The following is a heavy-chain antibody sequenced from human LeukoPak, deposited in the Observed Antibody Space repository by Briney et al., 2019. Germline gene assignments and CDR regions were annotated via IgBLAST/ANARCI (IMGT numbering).Heavy chain of an antibody. J-gene: IGHJ4*02. CDR3: AREVYGDYFLDY. D-gene: IGHD4-17*01. Sequence: PGGSLRLSCAASGCTFSSYSMNGVRQAPGKGLEWVSSISSSSSYIYYADSVKGRFTISRDNAKNSLYLQMNSLRAEDTAVYYCAREVYGDYFLDYWGQGTLVTVSS. CDR2: ISSSSSYI. V-gene: IGHV3-21*01. CDR1: GCTFSSYS.